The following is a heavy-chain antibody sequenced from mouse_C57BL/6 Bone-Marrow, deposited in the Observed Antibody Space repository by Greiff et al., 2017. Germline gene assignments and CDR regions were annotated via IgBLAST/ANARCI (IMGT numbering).Heavy chain of an antibody. CDR1: GFNIKDYY. CDR3: AGAPDLVSYFAV. Sequence: EVKLVESGAELVKPGASVKLSCTASGFNIKDYYMHWVKQRHEQGLEWIGRIDPEDGETKYAPKFQGKATITADTSSNTAYLQLSSLTSEDTADYYGAGAPDLVSYFAVWGRGTTVTVSS. V-gene: IGHV14-2*01. CDR2: IDPEDGET. D-gene: IGHD2-2*01. J-gene: IGHJ1*03.